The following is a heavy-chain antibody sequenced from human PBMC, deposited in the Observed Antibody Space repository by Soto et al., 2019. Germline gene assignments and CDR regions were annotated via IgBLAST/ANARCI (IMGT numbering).Heavy chain of an antibody. Sequence: GVLRLSCTASGFTFGDYAMSWFRQAPGKGLEWVGFIRSKAYGGTTEYAASVKGRFTISRDDSKSIAYLQMNSLKTEDTAVYYCTRELIHDYGDSRWFDPWGQGTLVTVSS. CDR1: GFTFGDYA. CDR3: TRELIHDYGDSRWFDP. D-gene: IGHD4-17*01. CDR2: IRSKAYGGTT. J-gene: IGHJ5*02. V-gene: IGHV3-49*03.